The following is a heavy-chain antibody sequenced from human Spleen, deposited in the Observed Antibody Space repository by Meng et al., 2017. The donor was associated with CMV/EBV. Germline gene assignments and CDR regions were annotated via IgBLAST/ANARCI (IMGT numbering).Heavy chain of an antibody. J-gene: IGHJ6*02. Sequence: LTCAASGFTFSNYWMTWVRQAPGKGLEWVANIKQDGSEKYYVASVKGRFNISRDNAKNSLYLQMNNLRAEDSAMYYCVREAEGREWLVVRCSYNGMDVWGQGTTVTVSS. CDR1: GFTFSNYW. V-gene: IGHV3-7*01. CDR2: IKQDGSEK. D-gene: IGHD3-3*01. CDR3: VREAEGREWLVVRCSYNGMDV.